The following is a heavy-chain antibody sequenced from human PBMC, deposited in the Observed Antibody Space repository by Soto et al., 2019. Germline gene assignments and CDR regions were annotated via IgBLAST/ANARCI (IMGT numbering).Heavy chain of an antibody. D-gene: IGHD2-2*01. CDR2: INQDGSES. Sequence: ESGGGLVQPGGSLRLSCVVSGLTFSNYWMSWVRQAPGKGLEWVANINQDGSESYYVDSVKGRFTISRDNAKNSLYLQMTSLRAEDTAVYYCARPARECSSPGCANWGQGTLVTVS. V-gene: IGHV3-7*01. J-gene: IGHJ4*02. CDR1: GLTFSNYW. CDR3: ARPARECSSPGCAN.